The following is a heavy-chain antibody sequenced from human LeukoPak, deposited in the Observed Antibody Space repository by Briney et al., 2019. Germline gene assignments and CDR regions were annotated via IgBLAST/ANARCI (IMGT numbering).Heavy chain of an antibody. CDR1: GYTFTGYY. J-gene: IGHJ6*03. D-gene: IGHD3-10*01. Sequence: ASVKVSCKASGYTFTGYYMHWVRQAPGQGLEWMGWINPNSGGTNYAQKFQGRVTMTRDTSISTAYMELSRLRSDDTAVYYCARGDVPISYYYGSGSNGYYYYMDVWGKGTTVTVSS. CDR3: ARGDVPISYYYGSGSNGYYYYMDV. CDR2: INPNSGGT. V-gene: IGHV1-2*02.